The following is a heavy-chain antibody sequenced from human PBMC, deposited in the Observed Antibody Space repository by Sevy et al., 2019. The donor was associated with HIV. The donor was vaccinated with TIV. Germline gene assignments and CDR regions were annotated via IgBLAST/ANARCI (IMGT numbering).Heavy chain of an antibody. CDR1: GFTFNMYW. CDR3: ARHCSGGTCYSLLPHYYYGMDV. Sequence: GGSLRLSCAASGFTFNMYWMTWVRQAPGKGLEWVANIKEDGSERNYLDSVKGRFTISRDNAKESLYLQISSLRAEDTAVYYCARHCSGGTCYSLLPHYYYGMDVWGQGTTVTVSS. CDR2: IKEDGSER. J-gene: IGHJ6*02. V-gene: IGHV3-7*01. D-gene: IGHD2-15*01.